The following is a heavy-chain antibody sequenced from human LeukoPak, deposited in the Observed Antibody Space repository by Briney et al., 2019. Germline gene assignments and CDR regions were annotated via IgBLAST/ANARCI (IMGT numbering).Heavy chain of an antibody. Sequence: ASVKVSCKASGYTFTSYDFNWVRQATGQRPEWMGWMSPNSGDTGYAQKFQGRVTMTTDTSTSTAYMELRSLRSDDTAVYYCARDSGYDCSDYWGQGTLVTVSS. D-gene: IGHD5-12*01. CDR2: MSPNSGDT. V-gene: IGHV1-8*01. CDR3: ARDSGYDCSDY. J-gene: IGHJ4*02. CDR1: GYTFTSYD.